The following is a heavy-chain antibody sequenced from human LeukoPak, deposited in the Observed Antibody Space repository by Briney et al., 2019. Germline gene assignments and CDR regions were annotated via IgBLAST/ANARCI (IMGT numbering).Heavy chain of an antibody. CDR1: GFTVSSNY. D-gene: IGHD2-2*01. V-gene: IGHV3-53*01. CDR3: ASRLIPGYGMDV. J-gene: IGHJ6*02. Sequence: GGSLRLSCAASGFTVSSNYMSWVRQAPGKGLEWVSVIYSGGSTYYADSVKGRFTISRDNSKNTLYLQMNSLRAEDTAVYYCASRLIPGYGMDVRGQGTTVTVSS. CDR2: IYSGGST.